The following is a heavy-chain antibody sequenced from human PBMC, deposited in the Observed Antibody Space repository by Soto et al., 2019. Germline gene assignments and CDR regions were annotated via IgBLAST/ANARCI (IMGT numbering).Heavy chain of an antibody. CDR2: ISSSYI. CDR1: GFTFSSYS. V-gene: IGHV3-21*01. CDR3: ARDSFSSSGRGMDV. D-gene: IGHD6-13*01. Sequence: GGSLRLSCAASGFTFSSYSMNWVRQAPGKGLEWVSSISSSYIYYADSVKGRFTISRDNAKNSLYLQMNSLRAEDTAVYYCARDSFSSSGRGMDVWGQGTTVTVSS. J-gene: IGHJ6*02.